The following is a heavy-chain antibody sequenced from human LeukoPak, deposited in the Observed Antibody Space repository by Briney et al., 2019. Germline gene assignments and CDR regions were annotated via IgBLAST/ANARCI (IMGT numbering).Heavy chain of an antibody. J-gene: IGHJ6*02. Sequence: GESLKISCKGSGYSFTSYWIGWVRQMPGNGLEWMGTIYPGDSDTRYSPSFQGQVTISADKSISTAYLQWSSLKASDTAMYYCARHVPRSGWYDSYYYYGMDVWGQGTTVTVSS. CDR3: ARHVPRSGWYDSYYYYGMDV. CDR1: GYSFTSYW. D-gene: IGHD6-19*01. CDR2: IYPGDSDT. V-gene: IGHV5-51*01.